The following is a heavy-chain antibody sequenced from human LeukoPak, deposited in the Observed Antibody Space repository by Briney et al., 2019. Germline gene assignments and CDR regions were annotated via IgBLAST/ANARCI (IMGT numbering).Heavy chain of an antibody. Sequence: GGSLRLSCAASGFTVSSNYMSWVRQAPGKGLEWVSVIYSGGSTYYADSVKGRFTISRDNSKNALYLQMNSLRAEDTAVYYCARDGASLPGPRGYWSQGTLVTVSS. CDR3: ARDGASLPGPRGY. V-gene: IGHV3-66*01. D-gene: IGHD3-10*01. J-gene: IGHJ4*02. CDR1: GFTVSSNY. CDR2: IYSGGST.